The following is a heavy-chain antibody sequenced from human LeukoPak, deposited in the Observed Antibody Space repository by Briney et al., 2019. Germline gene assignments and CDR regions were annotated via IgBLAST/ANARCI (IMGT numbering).Heavy chain of an antibody. CDR2: ISPSGDRT. CDR1: GFTFSSYA. D-gene: IGHD3-22*01. Sequence: GGSLRLSCAASGFTFSSYAMSWVRQAPGKGLEWASFISPSGDRTSNADSVEGRFTISRDNTRNTPYLQMNSLRDEDTGVYYCAIMHGYYDGSGFWVQWGQGTLVTVSS. V-gene: IGHV3-23*01. CDR3: AIMHGYYDGSGFWVQ. J-gene: IGHJ4*02.